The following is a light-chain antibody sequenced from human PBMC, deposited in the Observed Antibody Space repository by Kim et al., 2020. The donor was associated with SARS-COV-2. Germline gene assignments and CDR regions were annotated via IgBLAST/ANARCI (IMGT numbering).Light chain of an antibody. J-gene: IGLJ2*01. Sequence: VSPGQTASIACYGDKLGDKYACWYQQKPGQSPVLVIYQDSKRPSGIPERFSGSNSGNTATLTISGTQAMDEADYYCQAWDSSTVVFGGGTQLTVL. V-gene: IGLV3-1*01. CDR3: QAWDSSTVV. CDR2: QDS. CDR1: KLGDKY.